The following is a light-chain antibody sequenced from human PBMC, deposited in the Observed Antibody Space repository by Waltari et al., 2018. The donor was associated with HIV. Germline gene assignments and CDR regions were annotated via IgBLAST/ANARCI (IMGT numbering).Light chain of an antibody. CDR1: GSAVGPSNY. CDR2: EVF. CDR3: TSYTTSTTLI. V-gene: IGLV2-14*01. J-gene: IGLJ2*01. Sequence: SSLTQPPSFPGSPGQPIPISCRGPGSAVGPSNYVSWYQQPPGKAPQLLIYEVFNRPSGISNRFSGSKSGNTASLTVSGLRTEDEADYYCTSYTTSTTLIFGGGTTVTVL.